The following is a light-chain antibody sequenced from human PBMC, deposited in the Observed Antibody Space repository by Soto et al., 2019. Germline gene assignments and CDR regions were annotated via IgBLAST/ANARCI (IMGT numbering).Light chain of an antibody. V-gene: IGLV1-40*01. J-gene: IGLJ2*01. CDR1: SSNIGAGYD. CDR2: GIS. Sequence: QSVLTQPPSVSGAPGQRVTISCTGSSSNIGAGYDVHWYQQLPGTAPKLLIYGISNRPSGVPDRFSGSKSGTSASLAITGLLAEDEADYYCQSYDSSLSVVFGGGTKLTVL. CDR3: QSYDSSLSVV.